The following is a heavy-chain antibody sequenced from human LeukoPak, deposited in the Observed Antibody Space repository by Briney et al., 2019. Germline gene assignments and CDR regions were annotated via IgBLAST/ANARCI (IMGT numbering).Heavy chain of an antibody. CDR1: GFTFSSYG. V-gene: IGHV3-30*03. CDR3: ARGGRYFDY. Sequence: PGRSLRLSCAASGFTFSSYGMHWVRQAPGKGLEWVAVISYDGSNKYYADSVKGRFTISRDNSKNTLYLQMNSLRAEDTAVYYCARGGRYFDYWGQGTLVTVSS. CDR2: ISYDGSNK. J-gene: IGHJ4*02.